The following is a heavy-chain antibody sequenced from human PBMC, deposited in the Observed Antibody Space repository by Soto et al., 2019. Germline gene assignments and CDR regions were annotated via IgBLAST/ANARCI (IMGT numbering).Heavy chain of an antibody. CDR1: GGTFSSYA. Sequence: QVQLVQSGAEVKKPGSSVKVSCKASGGTFSSYAISWVRQAPGRGLEWMGGIIPIFGTANYAQKFQGRVTITADESTSTAYMELSSLRSEDTAVYYCARDEIDWNDEVDYYYGMDVWGQGTTVTVSS. J-gene: IGHJ6*02. D-gene: IGHD1-1*01. CDR2: IIPIFGTA. CDR3: ARDEIDWNDEVDYYYGMDV. V-gene: IGHV1-69*01.